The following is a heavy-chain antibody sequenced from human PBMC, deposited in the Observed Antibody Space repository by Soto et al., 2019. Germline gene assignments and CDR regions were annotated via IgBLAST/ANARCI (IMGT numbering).Heavy chain of an antibody. V-gene: IGHV4-31*03. Sequence: QVQLQESGPGLVKPSQTLSLTCTVSGGSTSSGGYYWSWIRQHPGKGLEWIGYIYYSGSTYYNPSLKSRVTISVDTSKNQFSLKLSSVTAADTAVYYCARGGRTYCSSTSCYFHNWFDPWGQGTLVTVSS. D-gene: IGHD2-2*01. CDR3: ARGGRTYCSSTSCYFHNWFDP. CDR2: IYYSGST. J-gene: IGHJ5*02. CDR1: GGSTSSGGYY.